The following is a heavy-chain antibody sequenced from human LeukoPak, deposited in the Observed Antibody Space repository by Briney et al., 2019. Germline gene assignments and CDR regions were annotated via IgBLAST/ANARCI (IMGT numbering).Heavy chain of an antibody. Sequence: ASVKVSCKASGYTFTGYYMHWVRQAPGQGLEWMGWINPNSGGTNYAQKFQGRVTMTRDTSISTAYMELSSLTSDDTAVYYCARDGIYSRNFDAFDIWGQGTMVTFSS. CDR2: INPNSGGT. CDR1: GYTFTGYY. J-gene: IGHJ3*02. CDR3: ARDGIYSRNFDAFDI. V-gene: IGHV1-2*02. D-gene: IGHD6-13*01.